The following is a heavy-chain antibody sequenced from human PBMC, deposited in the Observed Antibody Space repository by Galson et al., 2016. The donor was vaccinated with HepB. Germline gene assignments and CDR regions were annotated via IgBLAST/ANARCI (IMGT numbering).Heavy chain of an antibody. V-gene: IGHV3-73*01. J-gene: IGHJ5*02. Sequence: SYAEAVKGRFTISRDDLKNTAYLQMNSLKTEDTALYFRTRSSPFCSGGSCYNWFDPWGQGTLVTVSS. CDR3: TRSSPFCSGGSCYNWFDP. D-gene: IGHD2-15*01.